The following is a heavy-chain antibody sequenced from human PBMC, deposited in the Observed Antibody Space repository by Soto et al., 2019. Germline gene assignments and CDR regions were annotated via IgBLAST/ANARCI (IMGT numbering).Heavy chain of an antibody. CDR2: ISAGSSNI. CDR1: GFTFRTYY. D-gene: IGHD6-6*01. V-gene: IGHV3-21*01. Sequence: PGGFLRLSCAASGFTFRTYYMIWVRQAPGKGLEWVSTISAGSSNIYYAPSVKGRFTISRDNAKNLLYLQINSLRAEDTAVYYCARQYPSSSRHFDHWGQGTLVTVSS. CDR3: ARQYPSSSRHFDH. J-gene: IGHJ4*02.